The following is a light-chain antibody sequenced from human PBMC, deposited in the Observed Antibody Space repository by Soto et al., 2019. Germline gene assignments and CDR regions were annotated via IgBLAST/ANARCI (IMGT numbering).Light chain of an antibody. CDR3: QHYNSYSEA. CDR1: QSVSSN. Sequence: EIVMTQSPATLSVSPGERATVSCRASQSVSSNLAWYQQTPGQAPRLLIYGASTRATGIPARFSGSGSGTEFTLTISSLQPDDFATYYCQHYNSYSEAFGQGTKVDIK. J-gene: IGKJ1*01. CDR2: GAS. V-gene: IGKV3-15*01.